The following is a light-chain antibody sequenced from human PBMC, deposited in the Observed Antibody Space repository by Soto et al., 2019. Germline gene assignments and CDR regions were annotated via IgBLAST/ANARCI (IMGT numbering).Light chain of an antibody. Sequence: DIQMTQSPSSLSASVGDRVTITCRASQSISSYLNWYQQKPGKAPKLLIYAASSLQSGVPSRFSGSGSGTDFTLTIRSLQPEDFATYYCQQSYSTPHTFGQWTKVDIK. CDR1: QSISSY. CDR2: AAS. CDR3: QQSYSTPHT. J-gene: IGKJ1*01. V-gene: IGKV1-39*01.